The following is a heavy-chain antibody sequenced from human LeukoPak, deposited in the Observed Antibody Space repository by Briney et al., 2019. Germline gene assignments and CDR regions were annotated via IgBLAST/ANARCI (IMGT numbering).Heavy chain of an antibody. D-gene: IGHD5-18*01. J-gene: IGHJ6*02. V-gene: IGHV3-30*18. Sequence: PGRSLRLSCAASGFTFSSYGMHWVRQAPGKGLEWVAGILYDGRNKYYADSVKGRFTISRDNSKNTLYLQMNSLRAEDTAVYYCAKDTAMALYYYYGMDVWGQGTTVTVSS. CDR1: GFTFSSYG. CDR3: AKDTAMALYYYYGMDV. CDR2: ILYDGRNK.